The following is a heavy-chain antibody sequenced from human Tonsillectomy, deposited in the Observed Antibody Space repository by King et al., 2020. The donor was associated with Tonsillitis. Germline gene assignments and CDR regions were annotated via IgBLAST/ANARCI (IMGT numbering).Heavy chain of an antibody. J-gene: IGHJ5*01. CDR3: AHTLAGHNWFDS. V-gene: IGHV2-5*02. Sequence: QFTLKESGPTLVKPTQTLTLTCTFSGFSVNTSGVGVGCIRQPPGKALEWLAPIYWDVDKRYSPSLRSRLRIRKDTSKNHVVLTLTNMDSVDTATYYCAHTLAGHNWFDSWGQGTLVTVSS. D-gene: IGHD3-16*01. CDR1: GFSVNTSGVG. CDR2: IYWDVDK.